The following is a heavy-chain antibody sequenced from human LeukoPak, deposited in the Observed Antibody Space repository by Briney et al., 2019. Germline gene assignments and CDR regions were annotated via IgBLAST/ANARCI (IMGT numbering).Heavy chain of an antibody. D-gene: IGHD3-22*01. Sequence: GGSLRLSCAASGFTFSSYSMNWVRQAPGKGLEWVSSISSSSSYIYYADSVKGRFTISRDNAKNSLYLQMNSLRAEDTAVYYCARDDNYYDSSGYPWLGSLQLWGQGTLVTVSS. J-gene: IGHJ4*02. CDR3: ARDDNYYDSSGYPWLGSLQL. CDR1: GFTFSSYS. V-gene: IGHV3-21*01. CDR2: ISSSSSYI.